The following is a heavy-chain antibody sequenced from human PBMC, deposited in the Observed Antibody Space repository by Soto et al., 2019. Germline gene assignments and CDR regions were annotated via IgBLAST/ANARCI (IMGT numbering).Heavy chain of an antibody. CDR1: GGSISSSSYY. Sequence: SETLSLTCTVSGGSISSSSYYWGWIRQPPGKGLEWIGSIYYSGSTYYNPSLKSRVTISVDTSKNQFSLKLSSVTAADTAVYYCARHPMVTVGYFDYWGQGTLVTVSS. CDR3: ARHPMVTVGYFDY. D-gene: IGHD5-18*01. CDR2: IYYSGST. J-gene: IGHJ4*02. V-gene: IGHV4-39*01.